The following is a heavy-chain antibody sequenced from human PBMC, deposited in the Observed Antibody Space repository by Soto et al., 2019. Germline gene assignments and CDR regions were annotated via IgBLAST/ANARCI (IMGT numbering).Heavy chain of an antibody. CDR3: ARGEQLVGWYYGMAV. J-gene: IGHJ6*02. Sequence: QVQLVESGGGVVQPGRSLRLSCAASGFTFSSYAMHWVRQAPGKGLEWVAVISYDGSNKYYADSVKGRFTISRDNSKNTLYLQMNSLRAEDTAVYYCARGEQLVGWYYGMAVGGQGPTVTVS. V-gene: IGHV3-30-3*01. CDR2: ISYDGSNK. D-gene: IGHD6-6*01. CDR1: GFTFSSYA.